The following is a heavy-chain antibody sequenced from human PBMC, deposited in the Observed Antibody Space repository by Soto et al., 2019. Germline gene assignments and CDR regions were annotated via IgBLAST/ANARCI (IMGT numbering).Heavy chain of an antibody. Sequence: QVQLVQAGAEVKKPGSSVKVSCKASRGTFSSHAISWVRQAPGQGLEWMGGIIPSFGTANYAQKFQGRVTITEDESKSTAYMKLSSMRSEDTAVYYCARYCSGGSCYPDGGYYYGMDVCSQGTTVTVSS. J-gene: IGHJ6*02. CDR1: RGTFSSHA. V-gene: IGHV1-69*01. D-gene: IGHD2-15*01. CDR3: ARYCSGGSCYPDGGYYYGMDV. CDR2: IIPSFGTA.